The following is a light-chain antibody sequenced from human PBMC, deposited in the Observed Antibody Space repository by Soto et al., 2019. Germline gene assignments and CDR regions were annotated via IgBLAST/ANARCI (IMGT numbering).Light chain of an antibody. V-gene: IGKV3-15*01. CDR2: DAS. CDR3: QQYNHWPPWLT. Sequence: EIVLTQSPATLSLSPGERATLSCRASQSVRSYLAWYQHKHGQAPRLLIYDASTRAPGIPARFSGSGSGTEFTLTVSSLQSEDFAVYYCQQYNHWPPWLTFGGGTKVEVK. CDR1: QSVRSY. J-gene: IGKJ4*01.